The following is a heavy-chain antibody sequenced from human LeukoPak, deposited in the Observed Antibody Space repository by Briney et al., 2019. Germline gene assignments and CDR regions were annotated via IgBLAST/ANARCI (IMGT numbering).Heavy chain of an antibody. J-gene: IGHJ5*02. V-gene: IGHV4-34*01. CDR3: ARGRQWLVLGVLSRFDP. D-gene: IGHD6-19*01. Sequence: PSETLSLICAVYGGSFSGYYWSWIRQPPGKGLEWIGEINHSGDTNYIPSLQSRVTISVDRSKNQYFLKLSSVIAADTAVYYCARGRQWLVLGVLSRFDPWGQGTLVTVSS. CDR2: INHSGDT. CDR1: GGSFSGYY.